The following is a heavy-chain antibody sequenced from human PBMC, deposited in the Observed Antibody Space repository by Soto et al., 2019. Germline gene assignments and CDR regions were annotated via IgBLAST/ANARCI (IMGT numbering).Heavy chain of an antibody. V-gene: IGHV3-74*01. Sequence: PGGSLRLSCAASGFTFSSYWMHWVRQAPGKGLAWVSRINPDGRSISDADSVKGRFTISRDNAKNTLYLQMNSLTTEDTAVYYCARAGSYRFDYWGHGTPVTVSS. CDR1: GFTFSSYW. J-gene: IGHJ4*01. D-gene: IGHD3-10*01. CDR3: ARAGSYRFDY. CDR2: INPDGRSI.